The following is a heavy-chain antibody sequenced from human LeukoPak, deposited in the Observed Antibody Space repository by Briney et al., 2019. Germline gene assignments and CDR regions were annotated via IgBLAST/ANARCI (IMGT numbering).Heavy chain of an antibody. CDR2: IYYIGST. CDR3: ARIEMATTQDYYYYMDV. CDR1: GDSITSYY. Sequence: PSETLSLTCTVSGDSITSYYWSWIRQPPGKGPEWIGYIYYIGSTNYNPSLNSRVTISIDTSKNQFSLKLRSVTAADTAVYYCARIEMATTQDYYYYMDVWGKWTTVTVSS. D-gene: IGHD5-24*01. V-gene: IGHV4-59*08. J-gene: IGHJ6*03.